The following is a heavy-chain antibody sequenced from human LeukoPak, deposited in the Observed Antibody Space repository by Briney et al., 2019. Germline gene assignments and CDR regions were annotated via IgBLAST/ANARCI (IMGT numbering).Heavy chain of an antibody. CDR2: IYSGGTT. D-gene: IGHD4-23*01. J-gene: IGHJ3*02. CDR1: GFTFSDYY. Sequence: PGGSLRLSCAASGFTFSDYYMSWVRQAPGKGLNWVSIIYSGGTTYYADSVKGRFTISRDNSKNTLYLQMNSLRAEDTAVYYCARDADYGGSPDAFDIWGRGTIVTVSS. V-gene: IGHV3-53*01. CDR3: ARDADYGGSPDAFDI.